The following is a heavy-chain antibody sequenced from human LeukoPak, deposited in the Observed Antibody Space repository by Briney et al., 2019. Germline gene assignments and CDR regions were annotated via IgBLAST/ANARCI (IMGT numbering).Heavy chain of an antibody. CDR1: GFSFSTYG. CDR3: AKPGGASSIAY. Sequence: GGSLRLSCVVSGFSFSTYGMHWVRQAPGKGLEWVAFIRNDGSNKYYADSVKGRFTISRDNTKNILYLQMNSLRAEDTAVYYCAKPGGASSIAYWGQGTLVTVSS. J-gene: IGHJ4*02. V-gene: IGHV3-30*02. CDR2: IRNDGSNK. D-gene: IGHD6-6*01.